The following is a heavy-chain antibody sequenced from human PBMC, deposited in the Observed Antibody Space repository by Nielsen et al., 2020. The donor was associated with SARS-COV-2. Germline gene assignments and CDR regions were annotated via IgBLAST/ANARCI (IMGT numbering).Heavy chain of an antibody. CDR3: ARVSQWELQVY. V-gene: IGHV1-69*13. J-gene: IGHJ4*02. D-gene: IGHD1-26*01. CDR2: INPMYGTS. CDR1: GGTFRDYG. Sequence: SVKVSCKASGGTFRDYGIIWVRQAPGQGLEWMGGINPMYGTSHYAQKFQGRVTITADESTSTAYMELSSLRSEDTAVYYCARVSQWELQVYWGQGTLVTVSS.